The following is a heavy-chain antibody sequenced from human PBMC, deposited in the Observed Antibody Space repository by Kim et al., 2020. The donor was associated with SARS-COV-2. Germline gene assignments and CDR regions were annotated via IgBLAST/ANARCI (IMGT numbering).Heavy chain of an antibody. V-gene: IGHV4-59*01. CDR1: GGSISSYY. CDR2: IYYSGST. J-gene: IGHJ3*02. CDR3: AKNYYDSSGYYRGAFDI. D-gene: IGHD3-22*01. Sequence: SETLSLTCTVSGGSISSYYWSWIRQPPGKGLEWIGYIYYSGSTNYNPSLKSRVTISVDTSKNQFSLKLSSVTAADTAVYYCAKNYYDSSGYYRGAFDIWG.